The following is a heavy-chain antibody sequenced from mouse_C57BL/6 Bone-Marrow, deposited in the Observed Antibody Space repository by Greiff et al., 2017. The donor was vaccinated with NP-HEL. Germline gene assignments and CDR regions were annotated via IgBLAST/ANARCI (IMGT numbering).Heavy chain of an antibody. CDR2: IYPGSGST. V-gene: IGHV1-55*01. CDR3: ARDETGTGYYAMDY. Sequence: VQLQQSGAELVKPGASVKMSCKASGYTFTSYWITWVKQRPGQGLEWIGDIYPGSGSTNYNEKFKSKATLTVDTSSSTAYMQLSSLTSEDSAVYYCARDETGTGYYAMDYWGQGTSVTVSS. D-gene: IGHD4-1*01. J-gene: IGHJ4*01. CDR1: GYTFTSYW.